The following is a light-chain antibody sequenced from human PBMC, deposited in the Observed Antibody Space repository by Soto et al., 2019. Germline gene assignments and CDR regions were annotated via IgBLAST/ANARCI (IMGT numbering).Light chain of an antibody. Sequence: SYELTQPPPVSVAPGKTARITCGGNNIGSKSVHWYQQKAGQAPILAMYYDSDRPSGIPERFSGSNSGNTATLTISTVEAGDEADYYCQVWDISSNHVVFGGGTKLTVL. CDR3: QVWDISSNHVV. J-gene: IGLJ2*01. CDR1: NIGSKS. CDR2: YDS. V-gene: IGLV3-21*04.